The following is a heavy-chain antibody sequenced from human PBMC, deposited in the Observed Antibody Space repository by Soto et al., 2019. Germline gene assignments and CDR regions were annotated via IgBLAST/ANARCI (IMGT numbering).Heavy chain of an antibody. Sequence: GGFLRLSCAASGFTFSSYGMHWVRQAPGKGLEWVAVIWYDGSNKYYADSVKGRFTISRDNSKNTLYLQMNSLRAEDTAVYYCARVPTVTTGPFDYWGQGTLVTISS. CDR1: GFTFSSYG. V-gene: IGHV3-33*01. CDR3: ARVPTVTTGPFDY. CDR2: IWYDGSNK. J-gene: IGHJ4*02. D-gene: IGHD4-17*01.